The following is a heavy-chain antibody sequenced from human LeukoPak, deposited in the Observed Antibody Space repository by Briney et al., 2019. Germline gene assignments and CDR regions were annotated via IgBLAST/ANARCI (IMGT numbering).Heavy chain of an antibody. CDR2: ISSSGSTI. CDR3: ARSGNYMDV. CDR1: GFTFSSYE. J-gene: IGHJ6*03. D-gene: IGHD3-10*01. V-gene: IGHV3-48*03. Sequence: GGSLRLSCAASGFTFSSYEMNWVRQAPGKGLGWVSYISSSGSTIYYADSVEGRFTISRDNAKNSLYLQMNSLRAEDTAVYYCARSGNYMDVWGKGTTVTISS.